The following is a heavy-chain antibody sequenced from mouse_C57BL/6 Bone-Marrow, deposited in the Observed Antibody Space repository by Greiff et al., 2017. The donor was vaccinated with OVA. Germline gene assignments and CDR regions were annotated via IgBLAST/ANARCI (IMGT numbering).Heavy chain of an antibody. D-gene: IGHD1-1*01. CDR2: IDPENGDT. V-gene: IGHV14-4*01. CDR1: GFNIKDDY. J-gene: IGHJ3*01. Sequence: VQLKESGAELVRPGASVKLSCTASGFNIKDDYMHWVKQRPEQGLEWIGWIDPENGDTEYASKFQGKATITADTSSNTAYLQLSSLTSEDTAVYYCAGVSSPAWFAYWGQGTLVTVSA. CDR3: AGVSSPAWFAY.